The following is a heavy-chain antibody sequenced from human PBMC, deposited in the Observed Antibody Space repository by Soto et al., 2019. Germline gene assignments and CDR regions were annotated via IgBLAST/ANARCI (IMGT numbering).Heavy chain of an antibody. Sequence: GGSLRLSCAASGFTFSSYAMHWVRQAPGKGLEWVAVISYDGSNKYYADSVKGRFTISRDNSKNTLYLQMNSLRAEDTAVYYCAVLTGTTGFDYWGQGTLVTVSS. CDR3: AVLTGTTGFDY. D-gene: IGHD1-7*01. J-gene: IGHJ4*02. CDR2: ISYDGSNK. V-gene: IGHV3-30-3*01. CDR1: GFTFSSYA.